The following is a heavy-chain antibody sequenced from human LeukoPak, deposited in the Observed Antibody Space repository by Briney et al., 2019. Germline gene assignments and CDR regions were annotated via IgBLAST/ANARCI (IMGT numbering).Heavy chain of an antibody. Sequence: GGSLRLSCAASGFTVSSKYMSWVRQAPGKGLEWVSVIYITGTTYYADSVKGRFTISRENSKNPLYLQMNSLRAEDTAVYYCARDDSRYCSSTSCYGENGMDVWGQGTTVTVSS. CDR3: ARDDSRYCSSTSCYGENGMDV. CDR2: IYITGTT. J-gene: IGHJ6*02. V-gene: IGHV3-66*01. D-gene: IGHD2-2*01. CDR1: GFTVSSKY.